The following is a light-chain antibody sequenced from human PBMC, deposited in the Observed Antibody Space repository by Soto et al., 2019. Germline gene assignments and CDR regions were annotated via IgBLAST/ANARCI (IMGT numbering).Light chain of an antibody. Sequence: NFMLTQPHSVSESPGKTVTISCTGSSGSIASGYVQWYQQRPGSAPTTLIYEDNQRPAGVPDRFSGSIDSSSNSASLTISGLRPEDEADYYCQSSDGHNMFFGGVTKLTVL. CDR3: QSSDGHNMF. CDR2: EDN. CDR1: SGSIASGY. V-gene: IGLV6-57*02. J-gene: IGLJ2*01.